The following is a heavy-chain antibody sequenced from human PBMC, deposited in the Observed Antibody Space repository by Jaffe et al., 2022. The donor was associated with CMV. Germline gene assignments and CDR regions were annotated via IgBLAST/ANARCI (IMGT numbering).Heavy chain of an antibody. CDR3: ARDMYRGGYSYGYPFDY. V-gene: IGHV4-4*07. D-gene: IGHD5-18*01. CDR1: GGSISSYY. J-gene: IGHJ4*02. CDR2: IYTSGST. Sequence: QVQLQESGPGLVKPSETLSLTCTVSGGSISSYYWSWIRQPAGKGLEWIGRIYTSGSTNYNPSLKSRVTMSVDTSKNQFSLKLSSVTAADTAVYYCARDMYRGGYSYGYPFDYWGQGTLVTVSS.